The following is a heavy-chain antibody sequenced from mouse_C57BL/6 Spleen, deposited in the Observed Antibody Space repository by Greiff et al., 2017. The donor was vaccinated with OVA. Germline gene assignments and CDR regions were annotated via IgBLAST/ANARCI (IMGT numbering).Heavy chain of an antibody. CDR2: ISSGSSTI. V-gene: IGHV5-17*01. D-gene: IGHD1-1*01. J-gene: IGHJ2*01. CDR1: GFTFSDYG. CDR3: ARGIIYYSGSSSHYLDY. Sequence: DVKLVESGGGLVKPGGSLKLSCAASGFTFSDYGMHWVRQAPEKGLEWVAYISSGSSTIYYADTVKGRFTISSDNAKNTLFLQMTSLRSEDTAMYYGARGIIYYSGSSSHYLDYWGQGTTLTVSA.